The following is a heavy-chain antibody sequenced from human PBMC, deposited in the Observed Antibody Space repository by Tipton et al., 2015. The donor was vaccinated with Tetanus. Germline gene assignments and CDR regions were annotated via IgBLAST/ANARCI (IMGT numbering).Heavy chain of an antibody. CDR3: AGSQSWFAFDI. CDR1: GGSSRNYY. V-gene: IGHV4-59*01. J-gene: IGHJ3*02. Sequence: TLSLTCTVSGGSSRNYYWSWIRQPPGKGLEWIGNIYSSGSANYNPPLRSRVTISVAASKDRFSLKMISVTPADTAVYYCAGSQSWFAFDIWSQGTIVTVSS. CDR2: IYSSGSA. D-gene: IGHD3-10*01.